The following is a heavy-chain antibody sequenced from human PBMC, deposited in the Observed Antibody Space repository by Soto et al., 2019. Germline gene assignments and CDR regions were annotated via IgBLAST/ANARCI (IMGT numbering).Heavy chain of an antibody. CDR3: AREEGSGWPYYYYYGMDV. D-gene: IGHD6-19*01. V-gene: IGHV3-7*03. J-gene: IGHJ6*02. CDR2: IKQDGSEK. CDR1: GFTFSSYW. Sequence: EVQLVESGGGLVQPGGSLRLSCAASGFTFSSYWMSWVHQAPGKGLEWVANIKQDGSEKYYVDSVKGRFTISRDNAKNSLYLQMNSLRAEDTAVYYCAREEGSGWPYYYYYGMDVWGQGTTVTVSS.